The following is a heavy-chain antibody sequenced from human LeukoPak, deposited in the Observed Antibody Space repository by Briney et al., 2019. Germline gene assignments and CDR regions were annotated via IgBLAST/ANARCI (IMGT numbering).Heavy chain of an antibody. V-gene: IGHV4-34*01. CDR3: ARGSRYSYDYNFIAFDI. CDR2: INHSGST. J-gene: IGHJ3*02. Sequence: SETLSLTCAVYGGSFSGYYWSWIRQPPGKGLEWIGEINHSGSTNYNPSLKSRVTISVDTSKNQFSLKLSSVTAADTAVYYCARGSRYSYDYNFIAFDIWGQGTMVTVSS. D-gene: IGHD5-18*01. CDR1: GGSFSGYY.